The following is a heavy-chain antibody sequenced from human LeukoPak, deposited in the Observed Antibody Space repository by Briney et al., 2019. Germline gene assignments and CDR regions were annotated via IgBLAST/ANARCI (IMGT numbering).Heavy chain of an antibody. CDR2: ISSSSSYI. D-gene: IGHD3-10*01. Sequence: GGSLRLSCAASGFTFSSSAMSWVRQAPGKGLEWVSSISSSSSYIYYADSVKGRFTISRDNAKNSLYLQMNSLRAEDTAVYYCARDLSTTMVRGVRYFDYWGQGTLVTVSS. V-gene: IGHV3-21*01. CDR3: ARDLSTTMVRGVRYFDY. J-gene: IGHJ4*02. CDR1: GFTFSSSA.